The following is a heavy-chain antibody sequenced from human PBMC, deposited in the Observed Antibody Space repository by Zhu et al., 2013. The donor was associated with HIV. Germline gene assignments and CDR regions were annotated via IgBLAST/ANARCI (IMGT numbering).Heavy chain of an antibody. CDR2: IIPIYGTT. Sequence: QVQLVQSGAEVKKPGSSVKVSCKAPGGTFRRYGVSWVRQAPGQGLEWMGGIIPIYGTTSYAQKLQGRLTITADKYTTTVYMQLSRLKSEDTAIYFCARDGGHGFDIWGQGTLVTVS. J-gene: IGHJ3*02. CDR3: ARDGGHGFDI. D-gene: IGHD3-10*01. V-gene: IGHV1-69*06. CDR1: GGTFRRYG.